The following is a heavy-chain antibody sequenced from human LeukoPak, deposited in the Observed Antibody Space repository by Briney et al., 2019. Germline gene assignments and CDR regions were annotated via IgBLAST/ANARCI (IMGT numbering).Heavy chain of an antibody. D-gene: IGHD3-3*01. V-gene: IGHV1-46*01. CDR3: ARGITIFGVVIDYYYMDV. CDR2: INPSGGST. J-gene: IGHJ6*03. CDR1: GFTFTSYY. Sequence: ASVKVSCKASGFTFTSYYMHWVRQAPGQGLEWMGIINPSGGSTSYAQKFQGRVTMTRDTSTSTVYMELSSLRSEDTAVYYCARGITIFGVVIDYYYMDVWGKGTTVTVSS.